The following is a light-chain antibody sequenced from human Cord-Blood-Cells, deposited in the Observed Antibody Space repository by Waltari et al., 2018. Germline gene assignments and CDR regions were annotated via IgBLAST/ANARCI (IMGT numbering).Light chain of an antibody. J-gene: IGKJ2*01. Sequence: IVMTQSPDSLAVSLGERATINCKSSQSVLYSSNNKNYLAWYQQKPGQPPKLLIYGASTRESGVPDRFSGSGSGTDVTLTISSLQAEDVAVYYCQQYYSTPYTFGQGTKLEIK. CDR2: GAS. V-gene: IGKV4-1*01. CDR3: QQYYSTPYT. CDR1: QSVLYSSNNKNY.